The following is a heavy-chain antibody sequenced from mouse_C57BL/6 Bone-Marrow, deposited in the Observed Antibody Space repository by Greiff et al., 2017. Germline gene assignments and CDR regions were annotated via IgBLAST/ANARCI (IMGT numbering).Heavy chain of an antibody. D-gene: IGHD1-1*01. CDR3: ARGEMYYYGSLYYFDY. CDR2: IYPRSGNT. Sequence: QVQLKQSGAELARPGASVKLSCKASGYTFTSYGISWVKQRTGPGLEWIGEIYPRSGNTYYNEKFKGKATLTADKSSSTAYMELRSLTSEDSAVYFCARGEMYYYGSLYYFDYWGQGTTLTVSS. CDR1: GYTFTSYG. V-gene: IGHV1-81*01. J-gene: IGHJ2*01.